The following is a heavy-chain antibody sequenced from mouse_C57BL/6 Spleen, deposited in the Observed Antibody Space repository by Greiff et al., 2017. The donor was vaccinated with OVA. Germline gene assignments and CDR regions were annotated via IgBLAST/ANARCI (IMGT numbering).Heavy chain of an antibody. V-gene: IGHV5-17*01. CDR3: ARRNYGNWYFDV. J-gene: IGHJ1*03. CDR1: GFTFSDYG. Sequence: EVQVVESGGGLVKPGGSLKLSCAASGFTFSDYGMHWVRQAPEKGLEWVAYISSGSSTIYYADTVKGRFTISRDNAKNTLFLQMTSLRSEDTAMYYCARRNYGNWYFDVWGTGTTVTVSS. D-gene: IGHD2-1*01. CDR2: ISSGSSTI.